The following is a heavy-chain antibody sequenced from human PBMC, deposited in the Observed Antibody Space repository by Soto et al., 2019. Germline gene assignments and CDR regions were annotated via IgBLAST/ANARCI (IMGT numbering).Heavy chain of an antibody. CDR2: IYYSGST. CDR3: ARHVVFISGSCCKYFDY. Sequence: SETLSLTCTVSGGSISSSSYYWGWIRQPPGKGLEWIGSIYYSGSTYYNPSLKSRVTISVDTSKNQFSLKLSSVTAADTAVYYCARHVVFISGSCCKYFDYWGQGTLVTVSS. V-gene: IGHV4-39*01. CDR1: GGSISSSSYY. J-gene: IGHJ4*02. D-gene: IGHD2-15*01.